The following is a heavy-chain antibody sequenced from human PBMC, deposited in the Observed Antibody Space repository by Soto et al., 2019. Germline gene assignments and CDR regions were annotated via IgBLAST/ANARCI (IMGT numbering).Heavy chain of an antibody. D-gene: IGHD1-26*01. V-gene: IGHV3-74*01. J-gene: IGHJ4*02. CDR1: GFTFNTW. CDR2: IDSDGSIT. Sequence: GGSLRLSCAASGFTFNTWMHWVRQAPGEGLVWVSSIDSDGSITSYADSVKGRFTISRDNAKNTLYLQMNSLRAEDTAVYYCATLGLKQAFWGQGTLVAVSS. CDR3: ATLGLKQAF.